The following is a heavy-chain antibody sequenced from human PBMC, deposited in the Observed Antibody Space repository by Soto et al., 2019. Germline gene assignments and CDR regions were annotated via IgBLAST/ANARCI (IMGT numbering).Heavy chain of an antibody. Sequence: SETLSLTCTVSGGSISSGGYYWSWIRQHPGKGLEWIGYIYYSGSTYYNPSLKSRVTISVDTSKNQSSLKLSSVTAADTAVYYCARGGGYYYGMDVWGQGTTVTVSS. V-gene: IGHV4-31*03. CDR2: IYYSGST. CDR3: ARGGGYYYGMDV. J-gene: IGHJ6*02. CDR1: GGSISSGGYY. D-gene: IGHD3-10*01.